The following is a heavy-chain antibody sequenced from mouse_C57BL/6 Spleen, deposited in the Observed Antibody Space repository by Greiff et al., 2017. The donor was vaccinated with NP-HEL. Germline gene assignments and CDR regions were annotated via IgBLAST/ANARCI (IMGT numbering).Heavy chain of an antibody. J-gene: IGHJ3*01. V-gene: IGHV14-4*01. CDR2: IDPENGDT. D-gene: IGHD1-1*01. CDR3: TTDYDGSSPAWFAY. Sequence: EVQLQQSGAELVRPGASVKLSCTASGFNIKDDYMHWVKQRPEQGLEWIGWIDPENGDTEYASKFQGKATITADTSSNTAYLQLSSLTSEDTAVYSCTTDYDGSSPAWFAYWGQGTLVTVSA. CDR1: GFNIKDDY.